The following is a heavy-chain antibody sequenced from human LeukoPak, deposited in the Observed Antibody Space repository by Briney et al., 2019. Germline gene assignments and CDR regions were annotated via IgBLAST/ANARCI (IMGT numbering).Heavy chain of an antibody. CDR3: ARDKGPYGYFNL. D-gene: IGHD2-2*01. J-gene: IGHJ2*01. Sequence: PSETLSLTCTVSGGSLSSSSNYWGWIRQPPGKGLGWIVSIYYGGCTYSNPSLNSRGTLSVVTSMNLHARQLNFVTAADTAVYYCARDKGPYGYFNLWGRGTLVTVSS. CDR1: GGSLSSSSNY. V-gene: IGHV4-39*06. CDR2: IYYGGCT.